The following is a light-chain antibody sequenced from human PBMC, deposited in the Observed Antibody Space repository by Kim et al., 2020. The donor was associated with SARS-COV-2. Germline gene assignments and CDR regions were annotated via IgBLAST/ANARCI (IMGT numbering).Light chain of an antibody. CDR2: RNK. V-gene: IGLV1-47*01. CDR1: TSDIGSDD. J-gene: IGLJ3*02. Sequence: QRVTISCSGSTSDIGSDDVYWYQQLPGTAPKLLIYRNKKRPSGVPDRFSGSKSGTSASLAISGLRSEDEADYYCATWDDTLSGPGVFGGGTQLTVL. CDR3: ATWDDTLSGPGV.